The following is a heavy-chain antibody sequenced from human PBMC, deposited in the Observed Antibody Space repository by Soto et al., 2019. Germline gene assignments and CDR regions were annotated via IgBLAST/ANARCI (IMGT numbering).Heavy chain of an antibody. J-gene: IGHJ6*02. CDR1: GFSLSTGGVG. V-gene: IGHV2-5*01. CDR3: GGYNVLTGYHVYCMDV. Sequence: SGPTLVNPTQTLTLTCTFSGFSLSTGGVGVGWIRQPPGKAPEWLALIYWNDDKRYSPSLNSRLTITKDTSKNQVVLTMSNMDPVDTATYYCGGYNVLTGYHVYCMDVWGQLTSVTVPS. CDR2: IYWNDDK. D-gene: IGHD3-9*01.